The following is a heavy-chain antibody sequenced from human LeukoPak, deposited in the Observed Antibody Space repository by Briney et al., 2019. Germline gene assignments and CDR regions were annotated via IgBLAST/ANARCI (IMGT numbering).Heavy chain of an antibody. V-gene: IGHV1-3*02. Sequence: ASVKVSCKASGYTFTSYAMHWVRQAPGQRLEWMGWSNAGNGNTKYSQEFQGRVTITRDTSASTAYMELSSLRSEDTAVYYCARGGPVAATHKYFQHWGQGTLVTVSS. D-gene: IGHD6-19*01. CDR2: SNAGNGNT. CDR3: ARGGPVAATHKYFQH. CDR1: GYTFTSYA. J-gene: IGHJ1*01.